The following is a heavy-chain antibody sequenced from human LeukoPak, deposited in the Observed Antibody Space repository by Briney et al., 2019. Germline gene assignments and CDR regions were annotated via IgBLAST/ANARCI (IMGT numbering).Heavy chain of an antibody. CDR3: ARDRGPELATIFGCV. J-gene: IGHJ3*01. CDR2: IYSGGST. D-gene: IGHD5-24*01. Sequence: GGSLRLSCAASGVTISSNYMSWVRQAPGKGLEWVSDIYSGGSTYYADSVKGRFTISRDNSKNTLYLQLSSLRAEDTAVYYCARDRGPELATIFGCVWGRGAKVTV. V-gene: IGHV3-66*01. CDR1: GVTISSNY.